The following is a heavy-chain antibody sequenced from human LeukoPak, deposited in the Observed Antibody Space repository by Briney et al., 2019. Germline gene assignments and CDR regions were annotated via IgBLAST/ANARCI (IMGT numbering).Heavy chain of an antibody. J-gene: IGHJ4*02. Sequence: SVKVSCKASGYTFTGYCMHWVRQAPGQGLEWMGGIIPIFGTANYAQKFQGRVTITADKSTSTAYMELSSLRSEDTAVYYCARGREGATTYDYWGQGTLVTVSS. D-gene: IGHD1-26*01. V-gene: IGHV1-69*06. CDR2: IIPIFGTA. CDR1: GYTFTGYC. CDR3: ARGREGATTYDY.